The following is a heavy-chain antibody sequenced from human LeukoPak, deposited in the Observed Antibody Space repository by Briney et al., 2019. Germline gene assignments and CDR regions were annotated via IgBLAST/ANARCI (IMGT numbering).Heavy chain of an antibody. J-gene: IGHJ6*03. V-gene: IGHV3-48*03. CDR3: ARVPQYYYYYMDV. CDR1: GFTFSSYE. Sequence: GGSLRLSCAASGFTFSSYEMNWARQAPGKGLEWVSYISSSGSTIYYADSVKGRFTISRDNAKNSLYLQMNSLRAEDTAVYYCARVPQYYYYYMDVWGKGTTVTISS. CDR2: ISSSGSTI.